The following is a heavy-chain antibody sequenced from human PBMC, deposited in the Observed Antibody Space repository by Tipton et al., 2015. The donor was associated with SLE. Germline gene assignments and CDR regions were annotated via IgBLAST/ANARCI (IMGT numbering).Heavy chain of an antibody. CDR2: IYYSGST. J-gene: IGHJ3*02. D-gene: IGHD6-13*01. CDR1: GGSFSGYY. Sequence: TLSLTCAVYGGSFSGYYWSWIRQPPGKGLEWIGYIYYSGSTNYNPSLKSRVTISVDTSKNQFSLKLSSVTAADTAVYYCAAQRADSSSYDAVDIWGQGKMVTVSS. V-gene: IGHV4-59*07. CDR3: AAQRADSSSYDAVDI.